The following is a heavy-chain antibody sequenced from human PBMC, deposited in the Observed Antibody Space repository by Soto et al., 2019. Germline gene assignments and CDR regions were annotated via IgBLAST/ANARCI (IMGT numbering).Heavy chain of an antibody. V-gene: IGHV4-59*05. J-gene: IGHJ4*02. D-gene: IGHD2-21*01. Sequence: ASETLSLTCTVSGGSISSYYWSWIRQPPGKGLEWIGSIYYSGSTYYNPSLKSRVTISVDTSKNQFSLKLSSVTAADTAVYYCARQCGGDCYSLFAIDYWGQGTLVTVSS. CDR3: ARQCGGDCYSLFAIDY. CDR2: IYYSGST. CDR1: GGSISSYY.